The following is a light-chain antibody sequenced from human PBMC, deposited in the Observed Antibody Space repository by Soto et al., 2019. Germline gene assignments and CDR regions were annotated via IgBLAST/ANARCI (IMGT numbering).Light chain of an antibody. J-gene: IGKJ2*01. Sequence: DIVLTQSPLTLPVSLGEPASISCRASRRLLQSNGYNYFDWFLQKPGQSPQLLVYLDSNRASGIPGRFSGSGSGTDFTLKISRVEAEDVGVSYCMQSLQTPITFGQGTRLEI. V-gene: IGKV2-28*01. CDR1: RRLLQSNGYNY. CDR3: MQSLQTPIT. CDR2: LDS.